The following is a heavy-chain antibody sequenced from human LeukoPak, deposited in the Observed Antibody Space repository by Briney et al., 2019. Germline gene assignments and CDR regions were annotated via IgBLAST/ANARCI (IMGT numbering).Heavy chain of an antibody. CDR1: GFTFGDYS. D-gene: IGHD2/OR15-2a*01. V-gene: IGHV3-49*04. CDR3: SRASYFSNGFDI. Sequence: GGSLRLSCTASGFTFGDYSVSWVRQTPGKGLEWVGFIRSRTYGGTTEYAASVKGRFTISRDDSKSIAYLQMNSLKTEDTAVYYCSRASYFSNGFDIWGQGTMVTVSS. J-gene: IGHJ3*02. CDR2: IRSRTYGGTT.